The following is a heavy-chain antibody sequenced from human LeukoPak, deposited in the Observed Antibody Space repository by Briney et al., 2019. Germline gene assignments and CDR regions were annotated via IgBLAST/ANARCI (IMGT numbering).Heavy chain of an antibody. V-gene: IGHV5-10-1*01. Sequence: GESLKISCKGSGYSFNSYWISWVRQMPGKGLEWMGTIDPSDSYTNYSPSFQGHVTISTDESISTAYLQWSNLKASDTAIYYCATSMVRGVSKRGAFDIWGQGTRVTISS. CDR2: IDPSDSYT. CDR3: ATSMVRGVSKRGAFDI. CDR1: GYSFNSYW. J-gene: IGHJ3*02. D-gene: IGHD3-10*01.